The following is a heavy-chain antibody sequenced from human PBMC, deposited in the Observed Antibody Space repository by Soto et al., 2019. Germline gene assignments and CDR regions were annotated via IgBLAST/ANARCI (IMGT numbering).Heavy chain of an antibody. CDR1: GGSISSGDYY. Sequence: PSETLSLTCTVSGGSISSGDYYWSWIRQHPGKGLEWIGYIYYSGSTYYNPSLKSRFTISVDTSKNQFSLKLSSVTAADTAVYYCARWWSGSRQGFDPWGQGTLVTVSS. CDR3: ARWWSGSRQGFDP. D-gene: IGHD3-3*01. J-gene: IGHJ5*02. CDR2: IYYSGST. V-gene: IGHV4-31*03.